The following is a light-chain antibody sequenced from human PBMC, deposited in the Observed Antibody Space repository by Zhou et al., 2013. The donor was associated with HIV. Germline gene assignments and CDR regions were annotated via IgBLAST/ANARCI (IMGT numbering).Light chain of an antibody. V-gene: IGKV3-11*01. CDR1: QSVNSY. CDR3: QQRSDWQFT. CDR2: DVS. J-gene: IGKJ3*01. Sequence: EIVLTQSPATLSLTPGETATLSCRASQSVNSYLAWYQQKPGQPPRLLIYDVSNRATGIPARFSGSGSGTDFTLTIISLAPEDFAFYYCQQRSDWQFTFGPGTKVDIK.